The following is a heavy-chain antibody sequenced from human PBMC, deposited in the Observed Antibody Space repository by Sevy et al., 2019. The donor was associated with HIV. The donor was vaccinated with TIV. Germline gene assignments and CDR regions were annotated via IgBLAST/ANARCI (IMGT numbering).Heavy chain of an antibody. D-gene: IGHD3-3*01. CDR3: TRVLGTISPYYYYGLDV. CDR2: IRSQTYGGTT. V-gene: IGHV3-49*03. J-gene: IGHJ6*02. CDR1: GFTFGDYA. Sequence: GGSLRLSCTGSGFTFGDYAMSWIRQAPGKGVEWVGFIRSQTYGGTTEYAGSVKGRFTISRDNSKSIAYLQMNSLKTEDTAVYYCTRVLGTISPYYYYGLDVWGQGTTVTVSS.